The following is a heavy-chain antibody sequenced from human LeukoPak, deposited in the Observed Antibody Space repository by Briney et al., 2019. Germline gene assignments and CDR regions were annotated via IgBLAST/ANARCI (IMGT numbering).Heavy chain of an antibody. D-gene: IGHD5-18*01. CDR3: ARPLIQLWPYDAFDI. J-gene: IGHJ3*02. CDR2: IYSGGST. CDR1: GFTVSSNY. V-gene: IGHV3-53*05. Sequence: GGSLRLSCAASGFTVSSNYMSWVRQAPGKGLEWVSVIYSGGSTYYADSVKGRFTISRDNSKNTLYLQMNSLRAEDTAVYYCARPLIQLWPYDAFDIWGQGTMVTVSS.